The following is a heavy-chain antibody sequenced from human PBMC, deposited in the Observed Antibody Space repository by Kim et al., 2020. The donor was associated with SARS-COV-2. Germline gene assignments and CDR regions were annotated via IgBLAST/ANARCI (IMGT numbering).Heavy chain of an antibody. CDR3: AKGDCGSSTCYTTNY. D-gene: IGHD2-2*02. J-gene: IGHJ4*02. V-gene: IGHV3-23*01. Sequence: DSVKGRFTISSDNSKNTLFLQRNILRAEDTAMYYCAKGDCGSSTCYTTNYWGRGTLVTVSS.